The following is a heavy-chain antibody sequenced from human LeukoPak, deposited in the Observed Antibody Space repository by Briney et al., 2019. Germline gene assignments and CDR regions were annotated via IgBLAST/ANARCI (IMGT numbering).Heavy chain of an antibody. CDR1: GYDFSGYW. V-gene: IGHV5-51*01. CDR3: ARLPGGDQGGYHDY. CDR2: ILPADSDT. D-gene: IGHD2-21*01. J-gene: IGHJ4*02. Sequence: GESLKISCKASGYDFSGYWIGWVRQVPGKGLEWVGMILPADSDTRYSPSFQGQVTISTDKSIRTAYLQWSSLEASDTAMFYCARLPGGDQGGYHDYWGQGTLITVSS.